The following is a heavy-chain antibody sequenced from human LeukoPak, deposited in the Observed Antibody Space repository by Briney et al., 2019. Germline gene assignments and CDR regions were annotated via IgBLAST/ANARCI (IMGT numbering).Heavy chain of an antibody. Sequence: SVKVSCKVFGGTFSSYAINWVRQAPGQGLEWMGRIIPMLGTVNYAQKFQGRVTIIADKFTSTAYMELSSLRSEDTAVYFCARDQKVGATPYFGMDVWGQGTTVTVSS. CDR1: GGTFSSYA. V-gene: IGHV1-69*04. J-gene: IGHJ6*02. CDR2: IIPMLGTV. CDR3: ARDQKVGATPYFGMDV. D-gene: IGHD1-26*01.